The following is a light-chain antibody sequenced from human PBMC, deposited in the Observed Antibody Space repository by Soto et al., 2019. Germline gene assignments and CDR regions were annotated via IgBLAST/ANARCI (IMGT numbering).Light chain of an antibody. Sequence: EIVFTQAPCTLSLSPGERATFSCRASQSVSSNYLAWYQQKPGQAPRLLIYGAFKRATGIPDRFSGSGSGTDFTLTISRMEPEDFAVYYCQQYGTSPITFGQGTRLEIK. CDR1: QSVSSNY. J-gene: IGKJ5*01. CDR3: QQYGTSPIT. CDR2: GAF. V-gene: IGKV3-20*01.